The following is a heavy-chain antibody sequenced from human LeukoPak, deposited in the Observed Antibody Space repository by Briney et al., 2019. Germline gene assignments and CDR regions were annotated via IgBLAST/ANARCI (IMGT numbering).Heavy chain of an antibody. D-gene: IGHD3-10*02. CDR1: GFSFSSYG. J-gene: IGHJ6*04. Sequence: PGGSLRLSCAGSGFSFSSYGMHWVRQAPGKGLEWMAFIRSDGSNKYYADSVKGRFTISRDNAKNSLYLQMNSLRAEDTAVYHCAELGITMIGGVWGKGTTVTISS. V-gene: IGHV3-30*02. CDR3: AELGITMIGGV. CDR2: IRSDGSNK.